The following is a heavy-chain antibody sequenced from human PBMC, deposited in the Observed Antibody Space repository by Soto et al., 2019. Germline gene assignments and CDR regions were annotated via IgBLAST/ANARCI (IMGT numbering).Heavy chain of an antibody. D-gene: IGHD4-17*01. CDR3: ARNRLTETTLHS. CDR2: INHSGRT. Sequence: SETLSLTCAVYGGSFNGYYWNWIRQPPGKGLEWIGEINHSGRTNYNPSLKSRVSISVDTSKNQFSLRLSSVTAADTAVYYCARNRLTETTLHSWGKGTRVTASP. V-gene: IGHV4-34*01. CDR1: GGSFNGYY. J-gene: IGHJ5*02.